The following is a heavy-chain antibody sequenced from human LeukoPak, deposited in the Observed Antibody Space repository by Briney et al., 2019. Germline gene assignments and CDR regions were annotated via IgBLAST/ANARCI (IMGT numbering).Heavy chain of an antibody. J-gene: IGHJ4*02. D-gene: IGHD2-15*01. V-gene: IGHV3-15*01. CDR3: ATQGYCSGNRCEAFDY. CDR1: GLTFSKAW. CDR2: IKSKIDGGTI. Sequence: GGSLRLSCVVSGLTFSKAWMSWVRHAPGKGLEWVGRIKSKIDGGTIDYAAPVKGGFTISRDDSKNTVYLQMNSLKTEDTAVYYCATQGYCSGNRCEAFDYWGQGTLVTVSS.